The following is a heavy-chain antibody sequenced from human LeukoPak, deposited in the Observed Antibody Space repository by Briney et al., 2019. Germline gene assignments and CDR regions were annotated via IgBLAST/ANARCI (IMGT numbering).Heavy chain of an antibody. J-gene: IGHJ4*02. D-gene: IGHD6-6*01. V-gene: IGHV1-46*03. CDR1: GYTFTNYY. CDR2: INPSDGST. CDR3: ARVGQLVFHY. Sequence: ASVKVSCKTSGYTFTNYYMHWVRQAPGQGLEWMGIINPSDGSTNYAQKFQGRVTMIRDTSTSTVYMELSSLRSEDTAVFYCARVGQLVFHYWGQGTLVTVSS.